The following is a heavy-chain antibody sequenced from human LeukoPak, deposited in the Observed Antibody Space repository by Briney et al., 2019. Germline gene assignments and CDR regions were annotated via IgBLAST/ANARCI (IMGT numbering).Heavy chain of an antibody. CDR1: GYRFTSYW. Sequence: LGESLKISCKGSGYRFTSYWIGWVRQMPGKGLEWMGIVYPADSRAGYSPSFQGQFTISVDKSINTAYLQWSSLKASDTAIYYCARHDWLPDYWGQGTLVTVSS. D-gene: IGHD3-9*01. J-gene: IGHJ4*02. CDR3: ARHDWLPDY. CDR2: VYPADSRA. V-gene: IGHV5-51*01.